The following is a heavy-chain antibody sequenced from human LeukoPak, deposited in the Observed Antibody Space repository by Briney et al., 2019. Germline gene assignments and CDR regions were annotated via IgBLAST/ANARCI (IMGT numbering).Heavy chain of an antibody. CDR1: GGSISSSGHY. V-gene: IGHV4-39*01. CDR3: ATQGYNNQTMDV. Sequence: SETLSLTCNVSGGSISSSGHYWGWIRQPPGKGLEWIGAIYFSGSTSYNPSLKSRVLISVDTSQNQFSLKLTSVTAADTAVYYCATQGYNNQTMDVWGQGTTVTVSS. CDR2: IYFSGST. J-gene: IGHJ6*02. D-gene: IGHD5-24*01.